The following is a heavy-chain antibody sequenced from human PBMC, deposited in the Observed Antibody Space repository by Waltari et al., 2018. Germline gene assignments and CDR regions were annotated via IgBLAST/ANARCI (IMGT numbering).Heavy chain of an antibody. CDR1: GGTFSSYA. D-gene: IGHD3-16*02. CDR2: IIPIFGTA. J-gene: IGHJ4*02. V-gene: IGHV1-69*01. CDR3: ARSYYDYVWGSYRYTPFDY. Sequence: QVQLVQSGAEVKKPGSSVKVSCKASGGTFSSYAISWVRQAPGPGLEGMGGIIPIFGTANYAQKFQGRVTITADESTSTAYMELSSLRSEDTAVYYCARSYYDYVWGSYRYTPFDYWGQGTLVTVSS.